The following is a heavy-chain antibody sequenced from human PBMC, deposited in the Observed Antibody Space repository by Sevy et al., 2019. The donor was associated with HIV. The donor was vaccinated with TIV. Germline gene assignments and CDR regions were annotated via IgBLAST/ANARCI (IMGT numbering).Heavy chain of an antibody. CDR3: TRALATADTPEYYFDY. CDR1: GFTFGDYA. CDR2: IRRNCHEPYGGTT. Sequence: GGTLRLSCTSSGFTFGDYAMSWFRQAPGKGLEWVAFIRRNCHEPYGGTTEYAASVKGRFTISRDDSKSIAYLQMNSLKTEDTAVYYCTRALATADTPEYYFDYWGQGILVTVSS. V-gene: IGHV3-49*03. J-gene: IGHJ4*02. D-gene: IGHD5-12*01.